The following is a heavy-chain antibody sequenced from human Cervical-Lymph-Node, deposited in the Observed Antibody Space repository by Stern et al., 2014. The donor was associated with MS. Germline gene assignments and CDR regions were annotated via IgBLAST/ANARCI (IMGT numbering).Heavy chain of an antibody. J-gene: IGHJ4*02. CDR2: IYYSGST. Sequence: VQLQESGPGLVKPSETLSLTCTVSGGSISSYYWSWIRQPPGKGLEWIGDIYYSGSTNYNPSLKSRVTISVDTSKNQFSLKLSSVTAADTAVYYCARTPSYDSSGWYYFDYWGQGTLVTVSS. V-gene: IGHV4-59*01. CDR3: ARTPSYDSSGWYYFDY. CDR1: GGSISSYY. D-gene: IGHD6-19*01.